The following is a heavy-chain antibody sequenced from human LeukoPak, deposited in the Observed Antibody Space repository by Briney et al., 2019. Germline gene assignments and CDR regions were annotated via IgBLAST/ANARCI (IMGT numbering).Heavy chain of an antibody. CDR2: FDPEDGET. CDR3: ATGGQWLDLPTGVFGFVDY. Sequence: ASVKVSCKASGYTFTSYDINWVRQATGQGLEWMGGFDPEDGETIYAQKFQGRVTMTEDTSTDTAYMELSSLRSEDTAVYYCATGGQWLDLPTGVFGFVDYWGQGTLVTVSS. CDR1: GYTFTSYD. V-gene: IGHV1-24*01. J-gene: IGHJ4*02. D-gene: IGHD6-19*01.